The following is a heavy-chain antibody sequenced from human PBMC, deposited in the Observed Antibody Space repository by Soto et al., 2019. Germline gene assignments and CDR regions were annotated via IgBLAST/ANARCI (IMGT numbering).Heavy chain of an antibody. D-gene: IGHD6-13*01. Sequence: GGSLRLSCAASGFTFSSYGMHWVRQAPGKGLEWVAVIWYDGSNKYYADSVKGRFTISRDNSKNTLYLQMNSLRAEDTAVYYCARASGSSWVPDFDYWGQGTLVTVSS. CDR2: IWYDGSNK. J-gene: IGHJ4*02. V-gene: IGHV3-33*08. CDR3: ARASGSSWVPDFDY. CDR1: GFTFSSYG.